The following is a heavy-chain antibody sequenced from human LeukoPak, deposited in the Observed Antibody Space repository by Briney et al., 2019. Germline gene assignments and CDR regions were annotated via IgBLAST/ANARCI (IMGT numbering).Heavy chain of an antibody. CDR3: ARVTLRGSYDGGFDY. V-gene: IGHV1-46*01. CDR2: INPSGGST. J-gene: IGHJ4*02. Sequence: ASVKVSCKASGYTFTSYYMHWVRQAPGQGLEWMGIINPSGGSTSYAQKFQGRVTMTRVTSTSTVYMELSSLRSEDTAVYYCARVTLRGSYDGGFDYWGQGTLVTVSS. CDR1: GYTFTSYY. D-gene: IGHD1-26*01.